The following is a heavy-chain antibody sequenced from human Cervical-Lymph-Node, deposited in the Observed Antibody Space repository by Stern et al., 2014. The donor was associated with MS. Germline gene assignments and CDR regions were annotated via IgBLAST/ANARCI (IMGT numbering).Heavy chain of an antibody. Sequence: VQLGESGGGVVQPGRSLRLSWAASGFSFSRYAMHWVRQAPGKGLEWVALIWYDGSNPYYADSVPGRFTISRDNFKNTLYLQMNSLRAEDTAVYYCASAYSSSHYYFDYWGQGTLVTVSS. V-gene: IGHV3-33*01. CDR1: GFSFSRYA. CDR3: ASAYSSSHYYFDY. D-gene: IGHD6-13*01. CDR2: IWYDGSNP. J-gene: IGHJ4*02.